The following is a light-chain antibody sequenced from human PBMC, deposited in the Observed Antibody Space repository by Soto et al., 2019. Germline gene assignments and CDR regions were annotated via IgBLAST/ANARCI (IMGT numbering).Light chain of an antibody. CDR2: GAS. CDR3: QQYGSSQWT. CDR1: QSVSSSY. J-gene: IGKJ1*01. V-gene: IGKV3-20*01. Sequence: DIVLTQSPGTLSLSPGERATLSCRASQSVSSSYFAWYQQKPGQAPRLLIYGASSRATGIPDRFSGSGSGTDFTLTISRLEPEDFAVYYCQQYGSSQWTFGQGTKVEIK.